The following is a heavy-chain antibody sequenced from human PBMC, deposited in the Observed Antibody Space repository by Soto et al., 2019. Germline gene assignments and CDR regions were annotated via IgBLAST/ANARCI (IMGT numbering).Heavy chain of an antibody. CDR1: GGSISSYY. CDR3: ARSAAALVNAFDI. Sequence: SETLSLTCTVSGGSISSYYWSWIRQPPGKGLEWIGYIYYSGSTNYNPSLTSLVTISVDTSKNQFSLKLSSVTAADTAVCYCARSAAALVNAFDIWGEGTMVTVSS. D-gene: IGHD6-25*01. CDR2: IYYSGST. V-gene: IGHV4-59*01. J-gene: IGHJ3*02.